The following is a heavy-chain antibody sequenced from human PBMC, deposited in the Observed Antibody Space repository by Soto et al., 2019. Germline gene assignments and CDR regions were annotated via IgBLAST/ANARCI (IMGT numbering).Heavy chain of an antibody. CDR1: GFTFSSYW. CDR2: IKQDGSEK. D-gene: IGHD4-4*01. Sequence: PGGSLRLSCAASGFTFSSYWMSWVRQAPGKGLEWVANIKQDGSEKYYVDSVKGRFTISRDNAKNSLYLQMNSLRAEDTAVYYCARALYSSFPRYYYYGMDVWGQGTTVTVSS. J-gene: IGHJ6*02. CDR3: ARALYSSFPRYYYYGMDV. V-gene: IGHV3-7*02.